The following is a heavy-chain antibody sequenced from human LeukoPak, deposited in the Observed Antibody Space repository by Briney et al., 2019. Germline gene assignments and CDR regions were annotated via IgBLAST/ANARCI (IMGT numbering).Heavy chain of an antibody. CDR2: IYYSGNT. J-gene: IGHJ4*02. V-gene: IGHV4-59*01. D-gene: IGHD5-18*01. Sequence: SETLSLTCTVSGGSISTYYWSWIRQPPGKGLEWIGYIYYSGNTNYNPSLKSRVTISVDTSKNQLSLKLSSVTAADTAVYYCARIVPYNYGYVDYWGQGTLVTVSS. CDR3: ARIVPYNYGYVDY. CDR1: GGSISTYY.